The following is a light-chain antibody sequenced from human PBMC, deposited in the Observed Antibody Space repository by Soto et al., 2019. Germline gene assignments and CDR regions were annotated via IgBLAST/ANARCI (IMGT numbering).Light chain of an antibody. CDR1: QSFSSSY. J-gene: IGKJ1*01. CDR3: QQYGSSPRT. V-gene: IGKV3-20*01. CDR2: AAS. Sequence: VLTQSPGTLPLSPGEGATLSCRASQSFSSSYLGWYQQKPGQAPRLLIYAASSRATGIPDRFSGSGSGADFTLTISRLEPEDFAVYYCQQYGSSPRTFGQGTKV.